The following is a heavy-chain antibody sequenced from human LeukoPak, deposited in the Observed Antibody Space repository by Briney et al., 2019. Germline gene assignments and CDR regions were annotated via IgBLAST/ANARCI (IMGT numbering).Heavy chain of an antibody. V-gene: IGHV3-20*04. CDR1: GFSSDDYG. CDR2: LNWDGGRI. Sequence: GGSLRLSCAASGFSSDDYGMSWVRQAPGKGLEWVSGLNWDGGRIGYTDSVKGRFTISRDNSKNTLYLQMNSLRAEDTAVYYCAKGGRQQLVLSFWGQGTLVTVSS. CDR3: AKGGRQQLVLSF. D-gene: IGHD6-13*01. J-gene: IGHJ4*02.